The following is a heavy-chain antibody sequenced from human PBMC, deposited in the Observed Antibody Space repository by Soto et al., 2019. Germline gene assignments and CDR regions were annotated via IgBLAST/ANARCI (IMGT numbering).Heavy chain of an antibody. V-gene: IGHV3-15*02. CDR3: ATKRTGITTIGPGY. J-gene: IGHJ4*02. CDR2: IKSKTDGGTT. Sequence: EVQLVESGGALVKPGGSLRLSCAASGFTFSNAWMSWVRQAPGKGLEWVGRIKSKTDGGTTDYAAAVEGRFTISREDSKNTGYLQMDSLKTEDTAVYYCATKRTGITTIGPGYWGQGTLVTVSS. CDR1: GFTFSNAW. D-gene: IGHD1-20*01.